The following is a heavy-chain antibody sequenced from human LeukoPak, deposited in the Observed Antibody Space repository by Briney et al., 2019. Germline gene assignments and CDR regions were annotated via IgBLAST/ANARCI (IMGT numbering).Heavy chain of an antibody. CDR2: IHTSGTT. Sequence: PSETLSLTCSVSGGSVSTHYWSWIRQPAGKGLEWIGRIHTSGTTNYNPSLKSRGTLSLDTSNNQLSLTVTSVTAADTAVYFCARDGDGGGYPDYWGQGTLVTVSS. CDR3: ARDGDGGGYPDY. CDR1: GGSVSTHY. V-gene: IGHV4-4*07. D-gene: IGHD3-22*01. J-gene: IGHJ4*02.